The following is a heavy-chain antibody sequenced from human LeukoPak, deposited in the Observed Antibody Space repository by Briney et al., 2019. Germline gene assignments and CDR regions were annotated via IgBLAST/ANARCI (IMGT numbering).Heavy chain of an antibody. J-gene: IGHJ4*02. CDR2: ISSSGSTI. Sequence: GGSLRLSCAASGFTFSDYYMNWIRQAPGKGLEWVSYISSSGSTIYYADSVKGRFTISRDNAKNSLYLQMNSLRAEDTAVYYCARDKYCGGACYSPTFDYWGQGTLVTVSS. CDR1: GFTFSDYY. V-gene: IGHV3-11*01. D-gene: IGHD2-21*02. CDR3: ARDKYCGGACYSPTFDY.